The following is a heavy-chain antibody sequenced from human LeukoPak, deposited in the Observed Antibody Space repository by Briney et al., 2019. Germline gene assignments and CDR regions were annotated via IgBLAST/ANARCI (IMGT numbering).Heavy chain of an antibody. CDR2: IYTSGST. J-gene: IGHJ5*02. Sequence: PSETLSLTCTVSSGSISTSNYYWSWIRQPAGKGLEWIGRIYTSGSTNYNPSLKSRVTISVDTSKNQFSLKLSSVTAADTAVYYCARETLVVVAATRFGGDDILNWFDPWGQGTLVTVSS. CDR1: SGSISTSNYY. D-gene: IGHD2-15*01. CDR3: ARETLVVVAATRFGGDDILNWFDP. V-gene: IGHV4-61*02.